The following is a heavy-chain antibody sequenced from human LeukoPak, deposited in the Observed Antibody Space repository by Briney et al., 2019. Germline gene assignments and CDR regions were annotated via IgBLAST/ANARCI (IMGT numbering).Heavy chain of an antibody. CDR1: GFTFSSYG. J-gene: IGHJ4*02. Sequence: GKSLRLSCAASGFTFSSYGMHWVRQAPGKGLEWVAVISYDGSNKYYADSVKGRFTISRDNSKNTLYLQMNSLRAEDTAVYYCAKDLLAYCGGDCYSFDYWGQGTLVTVSS. CDR2: ISYDGSNK. CDR3: AKDLLAYCGGDCYSFDY. V-gene: IGHV3-30*18. D-gene: IGHD2-21*02.